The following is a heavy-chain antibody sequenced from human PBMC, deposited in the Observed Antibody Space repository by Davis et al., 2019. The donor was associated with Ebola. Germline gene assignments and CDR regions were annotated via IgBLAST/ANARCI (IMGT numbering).Heavy chain of an antibody. V-gene: IGHV1-2*02. CDR1: GYSFTSYY. D-gene: IGHD3-10*01. CDR3: NFMVRGPGGY. J-gene: IGHJ4*02. Sequence: GESLKISCKGSGYSFTSYYMHWVRQAPGQGLEWMGWINLNSGGTNYAQKFQGRVTMTRDTSISTAYMELSRLRSDDTAVYYCNFMVRGPGGYWGQGTLVTVSS. CDR2: INLNSGGT.